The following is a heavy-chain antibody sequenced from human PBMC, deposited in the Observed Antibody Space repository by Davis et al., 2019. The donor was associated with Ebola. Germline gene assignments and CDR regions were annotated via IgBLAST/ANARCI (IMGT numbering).Heavy chain of an antibody. J-gene: IGHJ4*02. CDR2: IYYSGST. Sequence: SETLSLTCTVSGGSVSSGSYYWSWIRQPPGKGLEWIGYIYYSGSTNYNPSRKSRVTISVDTSKNQFSLKLSSVTAADTAVYYCARDVEYTMVRGVITSSGMDVWGQGTLVTVSS. CDR1: GGSVSSGSYY. D-gene: IGHD3-10*01. CDR3: ARDVEYTMVRGVITSSGMDV. V-gene: IGHV4-61*01.